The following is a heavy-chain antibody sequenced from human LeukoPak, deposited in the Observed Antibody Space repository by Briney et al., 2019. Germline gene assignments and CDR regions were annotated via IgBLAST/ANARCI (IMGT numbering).Heavy chain of an antibody. V-gene: IGHV3-7*01. Sequence: GGSLRLSCAASGFTFSSYWMSWVRQAPGKGLEWVANIKQDGSEKYYVDSVKGRFTISRDNAKNSLYLQMNSLRAEDTAVYYCARNHYYDPSRPIDYWGQGTLVTVSS. J-gene: IGHJ4*02. CDR2: IKQDGSEK. CDR3: ARNHYYDPSRPIDY. CDR1: GFTFSSYW. D-gene: IGHD3-3*01.